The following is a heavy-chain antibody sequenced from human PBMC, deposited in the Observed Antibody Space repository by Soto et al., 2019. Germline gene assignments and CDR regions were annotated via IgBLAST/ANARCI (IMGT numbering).Heavy chain of an antibody. CDR2: IDPSDSYT. CDR1: GYSFTSYW. J-gene: IGHJ6*02. V-gene: IGHV5-10-1*01. CDR3: ARYVLLWFGETPYYYGMDV. Sequence: PGASLKISCKASGYSFTSYWISWVRQMPGKGLEWMGRIDPSDSYTNYSPSFQGHVTISADKSISTAYLQWSSLKASDTGMYYCARYVLLWFGETPYYYGMDVWGQGTTVTVSS. D-gene: IGHD3-10*01.